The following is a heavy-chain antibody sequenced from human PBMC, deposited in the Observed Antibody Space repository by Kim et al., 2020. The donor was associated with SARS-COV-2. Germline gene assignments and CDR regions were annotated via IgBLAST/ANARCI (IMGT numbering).Heavy chain of an antibody. D-gene: IGHD3-22*01. CDR2: ISYDGSNK. Sequence: GGSLRLSCAASGFTFSSYAMHWVRQAPGKGLEWVAVISYDGSNKYYADSVKGRFTISRDNSKNTLYLQMNSLRAEDTAVYYCARDGNYYDSSGLVDYWGQGTLVTVSS. CDR3: ARDGNYYDSSGLVDY. V-gene: IGHV3-30-3*01. J-gene: IGHJ4*02. CDR1: GFTFSSYA.